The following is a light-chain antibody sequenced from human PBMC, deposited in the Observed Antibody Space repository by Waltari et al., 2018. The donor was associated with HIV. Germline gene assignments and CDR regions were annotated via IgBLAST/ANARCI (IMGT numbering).Light chain of an antibody. V-gene: IGKV1-NL1*01. CDR1: QDIRNS. CDR3: QQYSSPPLT. J-gene: IGKJ4*01. CDR2: AVS. Sequence: DIQMTQSPSSLSASVGASVTITCRASQDIRNSLAWYQQSPGKAPTLLLYAVSRLEDGVPSRFSGSGAETHYTLTISSLQPEDFASYYCQQYSSPPLTFGGGTKVESK.